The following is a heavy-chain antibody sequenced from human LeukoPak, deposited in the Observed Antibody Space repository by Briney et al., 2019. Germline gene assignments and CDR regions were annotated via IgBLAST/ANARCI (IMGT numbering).Heavy chain of an antibody. Sequence: AASVKVSCKGSGYTFNSYGISWVRQAPGQGLEWMGWISPYNGNTNYAQKLQGRVTMTTDTSTSTAYMELRSLRSDDTAVYYCARGRPYYYDSSGYLFDYWGQGTLVTVSS. CDR2: ISPYNGNT. D-gene: IGHD3-22*01. CDR3: ARGRPYYYDSSGYLFDY. CDR1: GYTFNSYG. V-gene: IGHV1-18*01. J-gene: IGHJ4*02.